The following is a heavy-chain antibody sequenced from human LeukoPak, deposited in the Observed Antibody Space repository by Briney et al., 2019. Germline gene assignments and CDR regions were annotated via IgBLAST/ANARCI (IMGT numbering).Heavy chain of an antibody. Sequence: QAGGSLRLSCAASGFTFSSYEMNWVRQAPGKGLEWVANIKQDGSEKYYVDSVKGRFTISRDNAKNSLYLQMNSLRAEDTAVYYCARDGGAYSSSSRDIWGQGTMVTVSS. CDR1: GFTFSSYE. CDR3: ARDGGAYSSSSRDI. CDR2: IKQDGSEK. V-gene: IGHV3-7*01. J-gene: IGHJ3*02. D-gene: IGHD6-6*01.